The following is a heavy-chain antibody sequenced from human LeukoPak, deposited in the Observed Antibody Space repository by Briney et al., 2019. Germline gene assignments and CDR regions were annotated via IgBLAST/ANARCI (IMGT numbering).Heavy chain of an antibody. CDR3: AKGFRVVQASYYYYGMDV. CDR1: GFAVSSNY. CDR2: ISGSGGST. Sequence: GGSLRLSCAASGFAVSSNYMSWVRQAPGKGLEWVSAISGSGGSTYYADSVKGRFTISRDNSKNTLYLQMNSLRAEDTAVYYCAKGFRVVQASYYYYGMDVWGQGTTVTVSS. V-gene: IGHV3-23*01. D-gene: IGHD3-3*01. J-gene: IGHJ6*02.